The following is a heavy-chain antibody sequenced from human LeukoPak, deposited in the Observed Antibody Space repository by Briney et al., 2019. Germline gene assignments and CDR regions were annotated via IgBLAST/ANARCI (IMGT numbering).Heavy chain of an antibody. V-gene: IGHV3-48*04. CDR1: GFTFSNYA. CDR3: ARDGSFSY. D-gene: IGHD5-12*01. Sequence: GGSLRLSCAASGFTFSNYAMSWVRQAPGKGLEWVSYISSSSSTIYYADSVKGRFTISRDNAKNSLYLQMNSLRAEDTAAYYCARDGSFSYWGQGTLVTVSS. J-gene: IGHJ4*02. CDR2: ISSSSSTI.